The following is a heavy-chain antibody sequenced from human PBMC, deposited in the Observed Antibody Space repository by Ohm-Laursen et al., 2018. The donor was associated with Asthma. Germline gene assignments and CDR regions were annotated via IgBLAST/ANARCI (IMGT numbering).Heavy chain of an antibody. Sequence: SLRLSCAASGFAFSTHEMSWVRRAPGKRLEWVSAISGTGGSTFYADSVTGRFTISRDNSKNTLYLQMNSLRAEDTAVYYCAKDDAWYPVVGAFDIWGQGTMVTVSS. D-gene: IGHD2-15*01. V-gene: IGHV3-23*01. CDR3: AKDDAWYPVVGAFDI. CDR1: GFAFSTHE. J-gene: IGHJ3*02. CDR2: ISGTGGST.